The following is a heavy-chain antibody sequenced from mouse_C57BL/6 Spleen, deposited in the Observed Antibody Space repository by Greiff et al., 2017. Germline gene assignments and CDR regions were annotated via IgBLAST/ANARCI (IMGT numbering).Heavy chain of an antibody. CDR2: ISSGSSTI. Sequence: EVKLVVSGGGLVKPGGSLKLSCAASGFTFSDYGMHWVRQAPEKGLEWVAYISSGSSTIYYADTVQGRFTISRDNAKNTLFLQMTSLRSEDTAMYYCASRYYYGSSLYYAMDYWGQGTSVTVSS. V-gene: IGHV5-17*01. D-gene: IGHD1-1*01. CDR1: GFTFSDYG. CDR3: ASRYYYGSSLYYAMDY. J-gene: IGHJ4*01.